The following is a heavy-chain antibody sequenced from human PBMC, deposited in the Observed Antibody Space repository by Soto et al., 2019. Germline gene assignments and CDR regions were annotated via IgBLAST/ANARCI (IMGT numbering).Heavy chain of an antibody. D-gene: IGHD2-2*01. J-gene: IGHJ4*02. CDR3: ASRPPVGYCSTTSCYLDY. Sequence: GGSLRLSCAASGFTFSSYAMSWVRQAPGKGLEWVSAISGSGGSTYYADSVKGRFTISRDNSKNTLYLQMNSLKAADTAVYYCASRPPVGYCSTTSCYLDYWGLGTLVTVSS. V-gene: IGHV3-23*01. CDR1: GFTFSSYA. CDR2: ISGSGGST.